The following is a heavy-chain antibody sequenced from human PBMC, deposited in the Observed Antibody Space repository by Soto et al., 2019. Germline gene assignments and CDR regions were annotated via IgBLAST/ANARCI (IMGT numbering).Heavy chain of an antibody. J-gene: IGHJ6*03. CDR1: GGSISSNSYY. D-gene: IGHD2-2*01. V-gene: IGHV4-39*01. CDR3: ARLSDGSISDWGYMDV. CDR2: VYYSGST. Sequence: QLQLQESGPGLVKPSETLSLTCTVSGGSISSNSYYWGWIRQPPGKGLEWIGTVYYSGSTYYNPSLKSRITISVDMSKNQFSLKLNSVTAADTAVYYCARLSDGSISDWGYMDVWGKGTTVTVSS.